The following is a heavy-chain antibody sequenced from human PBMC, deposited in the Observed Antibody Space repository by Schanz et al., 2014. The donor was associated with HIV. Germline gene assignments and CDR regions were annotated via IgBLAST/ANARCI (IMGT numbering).Heavy chain of an antibody. CDR3: ARDGGEV. Sequence: VQMLESGGGSVQPGGSLRLSCAASGFTFSNFAMSWVRQAPGKGLEWMGVISYDGRNKYYADSVKGRFTISRDNAKNSLFLQMESLRAKDTAVYYCARDGGEVWGQGTTVTVSS. D-gene: IGHD3-16*01. J-gene: IGHJ6*02. V-gene: IGHV3-30*03. CDR1: GFTFSNFA. CDR2: ISYDGRNK.